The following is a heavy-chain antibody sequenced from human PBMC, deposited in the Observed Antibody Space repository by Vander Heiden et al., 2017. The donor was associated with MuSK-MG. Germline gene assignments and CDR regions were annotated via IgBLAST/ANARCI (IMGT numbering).Heavy chain of an antibody. V-gene: IGHV3-30*02. D-gene: IGHD1-26*01. J-gene: IGHJ3*02. Sequence: QVQLVESGGGVVHPGGSLRLSCAASGFTFSSYGMHWVRQAPGKGLEWVAFIRYDGRKKDDADSVKGRFTISRDNSKNTLYMKMNSLRAEDTAVYYCAKWEDAFDIWGQGTMVTVSS. CDR3: AKWEDAFDI. CDR1: GFTFSSYG. CDR2: IRYDGRKK.